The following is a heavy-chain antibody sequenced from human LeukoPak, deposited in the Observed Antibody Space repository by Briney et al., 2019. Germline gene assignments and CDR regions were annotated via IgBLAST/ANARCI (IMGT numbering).Heavy chain of an antibody. V-gene: IGHV4-4*02. CDR2: VYHSGNT. Sequence: ESGPGLVKPSGTLSLTCAVSGGSISSNWWSWVRQPPGKGLEWIGEVYHSGNTNYNPSLKSRVTMSVDTSKNQFSLKLSSVTAADTAVYYCAVEGAYSYHDYWGQGTLVTVST. J-gene: IGHJ4*02. CDR1: GGSISSNW. CDR3: AVEGAYSYHDY. D-gene: IGHD5-18*01.